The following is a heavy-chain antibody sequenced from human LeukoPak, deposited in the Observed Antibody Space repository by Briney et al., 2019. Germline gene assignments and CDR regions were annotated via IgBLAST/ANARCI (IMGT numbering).Heavy chain of an antibody. J-gene: IGHJ4*02. Sequence: GGSLRLSCAASGFTFGSYAMSWVRQAPEKGLEWVSAISGSGGSTYYADSVKGRFTISRDNSKNTLYLQMNSLRAEDTAVYYCAKDRNTIRGQFDYWGQGTLVTVSS. CDR1: GFTFGSYA. CDR3: AKDRNTIRGQFDY. V-gene: IGHV3-23*01. D-gene: IGHD3-3*01. CDR2: ISGSGGST.